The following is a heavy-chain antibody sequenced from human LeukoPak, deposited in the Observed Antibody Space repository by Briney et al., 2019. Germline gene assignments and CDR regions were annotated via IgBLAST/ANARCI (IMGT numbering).Heavy chain of an antibody. Sequence: GRSLRLSCAASGFTFRNFHWVRQAPGKGLEWVAVTSSDLNVKLYADSVKGRFTISRDNSRSTLYLQMNSLGPEDTAIYYCAREGYYGSGSPPSLYFDYWGQGTLVTVSS. CDR1: GFTFRN. D-gene: IGHD3-10*01. CDR2: TSSDLNVK. CDR3: AREGYYGSGSPPSLYFDY. V-gene: IGHV3-30*03. J-gene: IGHJ4*02.